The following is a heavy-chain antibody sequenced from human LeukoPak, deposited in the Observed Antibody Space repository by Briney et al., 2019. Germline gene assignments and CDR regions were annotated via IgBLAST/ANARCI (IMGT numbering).Heavy chain of an antibody. V-gene: IGHV5-51*01. CDR2: IHPGDSDT. CDR1: GYSFTSYW. CDR3: ARRTYCSSTSCYTANYYMDV. D-gene: IGHD2-2*02. J-gene: IGHJ6*03. Sequence: GESLKISCKGSGYSFTSYWIGWVRQMPGKGLEWMGIIHPGDSDTRYSPSFQGQVTISADKSISTAYLQWSSLKASDTAMYYCARRTYCSSTSCYTANYYMDVWGKGTTVTVSS.